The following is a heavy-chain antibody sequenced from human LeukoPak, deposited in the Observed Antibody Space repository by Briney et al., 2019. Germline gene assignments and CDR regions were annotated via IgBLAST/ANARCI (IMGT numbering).Heavy chain of an antibody. D-gene: IGHD4-23*01. CDR1: GGSIDSGSFY. V-gene: IGHV4-39*01. J-gene: IGHJ4*02. CDR2: LHYSGST. CDR3: ARGDRLHAGGNGPDY. Sequence: SENLSLTCIVSGGSIDSGSFYWAWIRQPPGEGLEWIGSLHYSGSTYYNPSLKSRVTISVDTSKNQFSLRLNSVAAADTAVYYCARGDRLHAGGNGPDYWGQGILVTVSS.